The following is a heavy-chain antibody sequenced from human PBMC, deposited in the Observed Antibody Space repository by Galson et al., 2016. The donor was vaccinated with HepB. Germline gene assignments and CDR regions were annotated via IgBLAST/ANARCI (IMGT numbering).Heavy chain of an antibody. V-gene: IGHV1-24*01. CDR3: ATDTLLRFYGMDV. D-gene: IGHD3-3*01. CDR1: GYTLTELS. Sequence: SVKVSCKVSGYTLTELSTHWVRQAPGKGLEWLGGFDPEDGETIYAQKFQGRVTMTEDTSTDTAYMELSSLRSEETAVYYCATDTLLRFYGMDVWGQGNTVTVSS. J-gene: IGHJ6*02. CDR2: FDPEDGET.